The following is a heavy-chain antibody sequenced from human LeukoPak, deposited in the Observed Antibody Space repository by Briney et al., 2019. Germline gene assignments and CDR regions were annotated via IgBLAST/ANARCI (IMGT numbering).Heavy chain of an antibody. CDR1: GYSISSGYY. Sequence: SETLSLTCAVSGYSISSGYYWGWIRQPPGKGLEWIGSVYHTGSSYYNPSLKSRVTISVDTSKNQFSLKLNSVTAADTAVYYCLSTGRSYYVGISCDYWGQGALVTVSS. CDR2: VYHTGSS. J-gene: IGHJ4*02. V-gene: IGHV4-38-2*01. D-gene: IGHD1-26*01. CDR3: LSTGRSYYVGISCDY.